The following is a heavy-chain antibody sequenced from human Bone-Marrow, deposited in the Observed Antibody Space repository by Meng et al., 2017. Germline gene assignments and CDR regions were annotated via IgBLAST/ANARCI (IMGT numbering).Heavy chain of an antibody. CDR1: GGSISSSSFY. J-gene: IGHJ2*01. V-gene: IGHV4-39*01. CDR2: IDYTEYT. CDR3: ARGPYTHGHFWYFDL. Sequence: QLQVQESGPGLVKPSETLSLPCTVPGGSISSSSFYWVWIRQPPGMGLEWIGSIDYTEYTHFNASLKSRVTMSIDTSRKQISLMLSSVTAADTAVYYCARGPYTHGHFWYFDLWGRGTLVTVSS. D-gene: IGHD5-18*01.